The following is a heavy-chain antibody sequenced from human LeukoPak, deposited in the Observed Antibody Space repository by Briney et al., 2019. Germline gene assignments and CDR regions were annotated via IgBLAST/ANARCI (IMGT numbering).Heavy chain of an antibody. Sequence: GGSLRLSCAASGFTFSDHYMDWVRKAPGKGLEWDGRTRNKANSYTTEYAASVKGRFTISRDDSKNSLYLQMNSLKTEDTAVYYCARDLEDGMDVWGQGTTVTVSS. CDR2: TRNKANSYTT. CDR3: ARDLEDGMDV. V-gene: IGHV3-72*01. D-gene: IGHD3-3*01. J-gene: IGHJ6*02. CDR1: GFTFSDHY.